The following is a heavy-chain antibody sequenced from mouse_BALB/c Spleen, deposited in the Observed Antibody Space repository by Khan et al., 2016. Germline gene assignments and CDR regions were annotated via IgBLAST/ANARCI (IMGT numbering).Heavy chain of an antibody. CDR3: TTGFAY. CDR2: IRFKTNNYAT. CDR1: GFTFSNYW. V-gene: IGHV6-6*02. J-gene: IGHJ3*01. Sequence: EVKLEESGGGLVQPGGSMKLSCVASGFTFSNYWMNWVRQSPEKGIEWVAEIRFKTNNYATHYAESVKGRFTIARDDSKSSVYLQMNNLRSEVTGIYYCTTGFAYWGQGTLVTVSA.